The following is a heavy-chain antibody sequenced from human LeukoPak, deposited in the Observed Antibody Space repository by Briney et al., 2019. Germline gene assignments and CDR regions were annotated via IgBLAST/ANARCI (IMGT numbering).Heavy chain of an antibody. Sequence: SQTLSLTCTVSGGSISSGDYYWRWLRQPPGKGLEWIGYIYYSGSTYYNPSLKSRFTISVDTSKNQFSLKLSSVTAADTAVYYCARGRRFGELLPQVPYYFDYWGQGTLVTVSS. CDR2: IYYSGST. D-gene: IGHD3-10*01. CDR3: ARGRRFGELLPQVPYYFDY. CDR1: GGSISSGDYY. V-gene: IGHV4-30-4*01. J-gene: IGHJ4*02.